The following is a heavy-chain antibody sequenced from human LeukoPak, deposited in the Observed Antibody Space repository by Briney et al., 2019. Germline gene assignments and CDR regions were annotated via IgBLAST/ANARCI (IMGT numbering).Heavy chain of an antibody. Sequence: SETLSLTCTVSGGSISNNDWSWIRQPPGKGLEWIGYIYNSGSTNYNPSLKSRVTISVDTSKNQFSLKLSSVTAADTAVYYCARGDTALFYAWGQGTLVTVSS. CDR1: GGSISNND. V-gene: IGHV4-59*01. D-gene: IGHD5-18*01. CDR2: IYNSGST. J-gene: IGHJ4*02. CDR3: ARGDTALFYA.